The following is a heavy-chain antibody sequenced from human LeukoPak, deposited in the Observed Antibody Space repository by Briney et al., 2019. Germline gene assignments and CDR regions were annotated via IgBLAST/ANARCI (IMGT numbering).Heavy chain of an antibody. J-gene: IGHJ6*03. CDR3: ARGATRLYYYYMDV. CDR1: GGSISSHY. V-gene: IGHV4-59*11. Sequence: PSETLSLTCTVSGGSISSHYWSWIRQPPGKGLEWIGYIYYSGSTNYNPSLKSRVTISVDTSKNQFSLKLSSVTAADTAVYYCARGATRLYYYYMDVWGKGTTVTVSS. CDR2: IYYSGST. D-gene: IGHD5-12*01.